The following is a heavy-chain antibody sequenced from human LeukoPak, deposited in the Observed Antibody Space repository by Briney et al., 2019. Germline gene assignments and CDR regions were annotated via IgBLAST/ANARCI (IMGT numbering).Heavy chain of an antibody. CDR3: TRQGLYCSSTGCYEIFDY. CDR1: GFTFSGSA. D-gene: IGHD2-2*01. Sequence: GGSLRLSCAASGFTFSGSAMHWVRQASGKGLEWVGRIRSKANSYATAYAASVKGRFTISRDDSKNTAYLQMNSLKTEDTAVYYCTRQGLYCSSTGCYEIFDYWGQGTLVTVSS. V-gene: IGHV3-73*01. CDR2: IRSKANSYAT. J-gene: IGHJ4*02.